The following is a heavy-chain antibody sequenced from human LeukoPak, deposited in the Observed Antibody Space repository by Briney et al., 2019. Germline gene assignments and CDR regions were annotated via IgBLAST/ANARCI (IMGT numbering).Heavy chain of an antibody. D-gene: IGHD4-17*01. V-gene: IGHV1-46*01. Sequence: ASVKVSCKASGYTLISYYMYWVRQAPGHGLEWMGFINPSAGNTAYAQKFQGRVTMSRDTSTSTVYMDLTSLRSDDTAVCYCARGKYGDWFFDYWGQGTLVTVSS. CDR2: INPSAGNT. J-gene: IGHJ4*02. CDR1: GYTLISYY. CDR3: ARGKYGDWFFDY.